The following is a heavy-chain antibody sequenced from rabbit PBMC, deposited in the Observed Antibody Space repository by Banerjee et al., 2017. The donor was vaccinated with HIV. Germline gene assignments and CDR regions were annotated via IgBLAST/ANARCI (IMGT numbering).Heavy chain of an antibody. V-gene: IGHV1S7*01. CDR3: ARDLDGVIGWNFGW. CDR1: GFTLSSYY. J-gene: IGHJ3*01. Sequence: QLKESGGGLVQPGGSLKLSCKASGFTLSSYYMNWVRQAPGKGLEWIGYIDPLFGITYYASWVNGRFSISRENAQNTVFLQMTSLTAADTATYFCARDLDGVIGWNFGWWGQGTLVTVS. CDR2: IDPLFGIT. D-gene: IGHD4-1*01.